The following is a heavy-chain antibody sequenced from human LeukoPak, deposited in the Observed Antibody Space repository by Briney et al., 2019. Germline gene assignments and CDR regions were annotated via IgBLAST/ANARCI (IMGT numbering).Heavy chain of an antibody. CDR3: ARDGHYDILTGYFQD. J-gene: IGHJ1*01. Sequence: GGSLRLSCAASAFSLNAYNMNWVRQAPGKGLEGVSSISYTGTYIYYADSVKGRFTISRDNAKNSLYLQMNSLRAEDTAVYYCARDGHYDILTGYFQDWGQGTLVTVSS. D-gene: IGHD3-9*01. CDR2: ISYTGTYI. V-gene: IGHV3-21*04. CDR1: AFSLNAYN.